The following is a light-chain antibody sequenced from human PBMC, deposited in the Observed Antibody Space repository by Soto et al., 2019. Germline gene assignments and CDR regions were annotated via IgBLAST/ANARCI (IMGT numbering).Light chain of an antibody. CDR3: MQAHQTPYT. CDR1: QSLLQTNGYNF. CDR2: LAS. V-gene: IGKV2-28*01. J-gene: IGKJ2*01. Sequence: DIVMTQSPLSLPVTPGEPASISCRSSQSLLQTNGYNFLDWYVQKPGQSPQRLIYLASSRSSGVPHRFRGSRSGTDFTLEISRVEAEDVGVYYCMQAHQTPYTFGQGTKLEIK.